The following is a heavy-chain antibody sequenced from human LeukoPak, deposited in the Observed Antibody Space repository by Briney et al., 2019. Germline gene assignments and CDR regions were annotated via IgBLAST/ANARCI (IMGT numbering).Heavy chain of an antibody. D-gene: IGHD3-10*01. CDR1: GFTFSSYG. CDR2: IRYDGSNK. Sequence: GGSLRLSCAASGFTFSSYGMHWVRQAPGEGLEWVAFIRYDGSNKYYADSVKGRFTISRDNSKNTLYLQMNSLRAEDTAVYYCAKGRGSFGEYTDYWGQGTLVTVSS. CDR3: AKGRGSFGEYTDY. J-gene: IGHJ4*02. V-gene: IGHV3-30*02.